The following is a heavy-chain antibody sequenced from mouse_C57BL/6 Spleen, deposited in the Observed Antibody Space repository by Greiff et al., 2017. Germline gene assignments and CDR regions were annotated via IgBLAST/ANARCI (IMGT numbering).Heavy chain of an antibody. CDR1: GYTFTSYW. D-gene: IGHD1-1*01. J-gene: IGHJ2*01. V-gene: IGHV1-69*01. Sequence: VQLQQPGAELVMPGASVKLSCKASGYTFTSYWMHWVKQRPGQGLEWIGEIDPSDSYTNYNQKFKGKSTLTVDKSSSTAYMQLSSLTSEDSAVYYWARSGRGYYGSSPYFDYWGQGTTLTVSS. CDR3: ARSGRGYYGSSPYFDY. CDR2: IDPSDSYT.